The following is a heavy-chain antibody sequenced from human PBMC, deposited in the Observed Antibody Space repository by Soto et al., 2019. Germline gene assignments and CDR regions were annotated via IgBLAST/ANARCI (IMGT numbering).Heavy chain of an antibody. CDR2: IWYDGSNK. D-gene: IGHD5-18*01. V-gene: IGHV3-33*01. CDR3: ARDKTAMVSYYFEY. Sequence: GGSLRLSCAASGFTFSSYGMHWVRQAPGKGLEWVAVIWYDGSNKYYADSVKGRFTISRDNSKNTLYLQMNSLRAEDTAVYYCARDKTAMVSYYFEYWGQGTLVTVSS. CDR1: GFTFSSYG. J-gene: IGHJ4*02.